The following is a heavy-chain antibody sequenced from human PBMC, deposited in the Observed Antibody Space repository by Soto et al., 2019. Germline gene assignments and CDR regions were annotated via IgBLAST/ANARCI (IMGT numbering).Heavy chain of an antibody. CDR2: ISSSSSYI. V-gene: IGHV3-21*01. J-gene: IGHJ6*02. CDR1: GFTFSSYS. CDR3: ARFLGRIGGNYNYYYYGMDV. D-gene: IGHD4-4*01. Sequence: PGGSLRLSCAASGFTFSSYSMNWVRQAPGKGLEWVSSISSSSSYIYYADSVKGRFTISRDNAKNSLYLQMNSLRAEDTAVYYCARFLGRIGGNYNYYYYGMDVWGQGTTVTVSS.